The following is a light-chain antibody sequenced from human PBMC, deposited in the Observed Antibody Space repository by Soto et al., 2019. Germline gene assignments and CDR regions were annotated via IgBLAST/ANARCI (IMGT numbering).Light chain of an antibody. J-gene: IGKJ3*01. CDR1: QDISNY. Sequence: DIQMTQSPSSLSASVGDRVTITCQASQDISNYLNWYQKKPGKAPTLLIYDASNLETGVPSRFSGSRSGTDFTFTISSLQPEDIATYYCQQYDDLPFTFGPGTKVDVK. V-gene: IGKV1-33*01. CDR2: DAS. CDR3: QQYDDLPFT.